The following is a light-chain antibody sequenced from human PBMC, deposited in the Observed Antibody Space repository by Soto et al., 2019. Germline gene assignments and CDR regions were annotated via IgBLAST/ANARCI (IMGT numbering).Light chain of an antibody. V-gene: IGKV1-6*02. J-gene: IGKJ2*01. CDR3: LQDYTFPYT. CDR2: AAS. Sequence: AIQMTQSPSFLSASVGYRVTITFLASQHIRNDLGWYKMRPGKAPQRLIYAASSLQPGVPSRFSDRGSATHLALTITGLQPEDFATYYCLQDYTFPYTFGQGTKVDIK. CDR1: QHIRND.